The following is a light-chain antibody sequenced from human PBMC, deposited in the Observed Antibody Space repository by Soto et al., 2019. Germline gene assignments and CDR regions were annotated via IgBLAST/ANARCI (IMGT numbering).Light chain of an antibody. J-gene: IGKJ5*01. CDR3: LHALQCLT. CDR2: FVS. V-gene: IGKV2-28*01. Sequence: EIVMTQSPLTLPVTPGEPASISCRSSQSLLYNNTYNYLDWYVQKPGQSPQLVINFVSNRAPGVPDRFGRSGSRTYFTLNINIMEAEYVGTSSSLHALQCLTFGQGTRL. CDR1: QSLLYNNTYNY.